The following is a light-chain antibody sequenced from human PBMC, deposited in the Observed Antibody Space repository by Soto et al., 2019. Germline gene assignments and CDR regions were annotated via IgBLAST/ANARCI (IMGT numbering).Light chain of an antibody. Sequence: QSALTQPASVSGSPGQSITISCTGTSSDVGGSNFVSWYQQHPGKAPKLMIYEVSNRPSGVPNRFSGSKSGNTASLIISGLQAEDEADYYCSSYTSSSTLEIGGGTKLTVL. CDR2: EVS. CDR3: SSYTSSSTLE. CDR1: SSDVGGSNF. V-gene: IGLV2-14*01. J-gene: IGLJ2*01.